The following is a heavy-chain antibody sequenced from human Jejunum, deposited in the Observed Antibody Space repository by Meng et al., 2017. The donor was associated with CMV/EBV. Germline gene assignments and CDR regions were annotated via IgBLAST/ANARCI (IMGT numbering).Heavy chain of an antibody. V-gene: IGHV1-8*01. CDR1: GYTINKYD. CDR2: MTHKSGNT. Sequence: VSSQASGYTINKYDISWVRQAPGQGLEWMGSMTHKSGNTVYAQKFQGRVTMTWDTSTTTAYMELSSLRSEDTAMYYCARGLDLPYWGQGTLVTVSS. J-gene: IGHJ4*02. CDR3: ARGLDLPY.